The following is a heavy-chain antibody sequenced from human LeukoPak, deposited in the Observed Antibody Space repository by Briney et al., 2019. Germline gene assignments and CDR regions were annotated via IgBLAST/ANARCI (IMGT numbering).Heavy chain of an antibody. D-gene: IGHD3-22*01. Sequence: GGSLRLSCAASGFIFSSYGMHWVRQAPGKGLEWVAVIWYDGSNEYYADSVKGRFTISRDNSKNTLYLQMNSLRAEDTAVYYCARASHYYYDSSGYQSSFDYWGQGTLVTVSS. V-gene: IGHV3-33*01. CDR3: ARASHYYYDSSGYQSSFDY. CDR2: IWYDGSNE. CDR1: GFIFSSYG. J-gene: IGHJ4*02.